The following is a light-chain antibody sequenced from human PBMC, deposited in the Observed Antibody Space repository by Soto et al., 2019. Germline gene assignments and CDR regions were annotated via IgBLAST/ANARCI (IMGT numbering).Light chain of an antibody. J-gene: IGLJ2*01. V-gene: IGLV2-14*01. CDR3: SSYTSSSTDYVV. CDR1: SSDVGGYNY. Sequence: QSVLTQPASVSGSPGQSITISCTGTSSDVGGYNYVSWYQQHPGKAPKLMIYDVSNRPSGVSNRFSGSKSGNTASLTISGLQAEDEADYYCSSYTSSSTDYVVFGGGTKLTVL. CDR2: DVS.